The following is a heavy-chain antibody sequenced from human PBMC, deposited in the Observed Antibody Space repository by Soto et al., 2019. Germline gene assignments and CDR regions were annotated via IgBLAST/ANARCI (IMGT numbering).Heavy chain of an antibody. CDR1: GGSISSGGYS. CDR2: IYHSGNI. J-gene: IGHJ5*02. V-gene: IGHV4-30-2*01. Sequence: SETLSLTCAVSGGSISSGGYSWSWIRQPPGKGLEWIGYIYHSGNIYYNPSLKSRVTISVDRSKNQFSLKLSSVTAADTAVYYCARSTSPWGQGTLVTVSS. CDR3: ARSTSP. D-gene: IGHD2-2*01.